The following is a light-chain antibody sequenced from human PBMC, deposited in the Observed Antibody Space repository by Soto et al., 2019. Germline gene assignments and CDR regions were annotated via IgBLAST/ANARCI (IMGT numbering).Light chain of an antibody. V-gene: IGKV3-11*01. CDR1: QSVRSY. J-gene: IGKJ4*01. CDR3: QQRSNWPLLT. CDR2: DAS. Sequence: EFVLTQSPGTLSLSPGERATLSCRASQSVRSYLAWYRQKPGQAPRLLIYDASNRATGIPARFSGSGSGTDFTLTISSLEPEDFAVYYCQQRSNWPLLTFGGGTKVDIK.